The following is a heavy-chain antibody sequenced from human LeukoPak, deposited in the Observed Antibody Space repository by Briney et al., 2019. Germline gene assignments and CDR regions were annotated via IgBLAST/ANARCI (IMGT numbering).Heavy chain of an antibody. V-gene: IGHV4-30-2*01. D-gene: IGHD5-12*01. J-gene: IGHJ3*02. Sequence: SQTLSLTCAVSGGSISSGGYSWSWVRQPPGEGLEWVGYIYHSGSTYYNPSLQSRVTISLDRSKNQFSLKLSSMTAADTAVYYCTSGNTGYDRDSFDIWGQGTMVTVSS. CDR2: IYHSGST. CDR1: GGSISSGGYS. CDR3: TSGNTGYDRDSFDI.